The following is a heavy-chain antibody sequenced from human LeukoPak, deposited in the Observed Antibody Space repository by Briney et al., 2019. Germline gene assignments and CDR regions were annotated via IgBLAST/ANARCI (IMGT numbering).Heavy chain of an antibody. V-gene: IGHV4-59*11. CDR3: ARLSRIATAGAYSYHSLDI. J-gene: IGHJ6*02. CDR2: VYYTGSS. Sequence: SETLSLTCTVSGGSINDHAWCWIRQPPGRGLEWIGCVYYTGSSEYNASLKSRLTISTDTSNNQLSLKVTSVTAADTAIYSCARLSRIATAGAYSYHSLDIWGQGTTVTVSS. CDR1: GGSINDHA. D-gene: IGHD6-13*01.